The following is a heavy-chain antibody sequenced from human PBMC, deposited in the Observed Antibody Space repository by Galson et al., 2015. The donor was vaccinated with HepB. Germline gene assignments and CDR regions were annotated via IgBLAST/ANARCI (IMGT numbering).Heavy chain of an antibody. J-gene: IGHJ5*02. CDR1: GFTFSSYW. V-gene: IGHV3-74*01. D-gene: IGHD6-6*01. CDR2: VSGDGSST. Sequence: SLRLSCAASGFTFSSYWMHWARQAPGKGLVWVSRVSGDGSSTNYADSVKGRFTISRDIAKNTLFLHMNILRAEDTAVYYCARGVSTSSLSWFDPWGQGTLVTVSS. CDR3: ARGVSTSSLSWFDP.